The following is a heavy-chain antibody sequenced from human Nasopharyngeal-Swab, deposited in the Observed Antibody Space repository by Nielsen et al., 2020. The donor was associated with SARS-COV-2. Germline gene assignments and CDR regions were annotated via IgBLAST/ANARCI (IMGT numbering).Heavy chain of an antibody. V-gene: IGHV3-11*04. CDR3: ARDRANWDFDY. CDR2: ISGSGGTI. Sequence: ESLKISCAASGFTFSDYYMSWIRQAPGKGLEYISYISGSGGTIYYGDSMKGRFTISRDNAKNSLYLQMNSLRAEDTAVYYCARDRANWDFDYWGQGTLVTVSS. J-gene: IGHJ4*02. CDR1: GFTFSDYY. D-gene: IGHD7-27*01.